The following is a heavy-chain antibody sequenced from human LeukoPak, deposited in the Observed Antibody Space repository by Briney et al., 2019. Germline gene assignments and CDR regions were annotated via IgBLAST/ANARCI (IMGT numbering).Heavy chain of an antibody. CDR2: ISDSGDTT. Sequence: GGSLRLSCAASGFTFSNAWMSWVRQAPGKGLEWVSSISDSGDTTFYADSVKGRFTIFRDNSKNTLFLQMNNLRAEDTALYFCAKMAGPTMHLFYFDSWGRGTLVTVSS. D-gene: IGHD1-26*01. CDR3: AKMAGPTMHLFYFDS. CDR1: GFTFSNAW. J-gene: IGHJ4*02. V-gene: IGHV3-23*01.